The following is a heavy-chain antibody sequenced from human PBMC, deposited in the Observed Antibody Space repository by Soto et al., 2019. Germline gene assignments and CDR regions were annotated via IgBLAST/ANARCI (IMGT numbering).Heavy chain of an antibody. V-gene: IGHV3-48*02. Sequence: GGSMRLSCAASGFHFSSYSMNWVRPDTGKGLEWVSYISSSSSTIYYADSVKGRFTISRDNAKNSLYLQMNSLRDEDTAVYYCARGLYYYDSSGYWGYWGQGTLVTVSS. CDR1: GFHFSSYS. CDR3: ARGLYYYDSSGYWGY. J-gene: IGHJ4*02. CDR2: ISSSSSTI. D-gene: IGHD3-22*01.